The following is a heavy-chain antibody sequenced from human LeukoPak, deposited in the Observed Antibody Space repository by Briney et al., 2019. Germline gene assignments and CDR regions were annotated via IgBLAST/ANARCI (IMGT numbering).Heavy chain of an antibody. Sequence: ASVKVSCKASGYTSTSYGISWVRQAPGQGLEWMGWISAYNGNTNYAQKLQGRVTMTTDTSTSTAYMELRSLRSDDTAVYYCARVLVPTYYYYGMDVWGQGTTVTVSS. CDR2: ISAYNGNT. CDR1: GYTSTSYG. V-gene: IGHV1-18*01. D-gene: IGHD1-26*01. J-gene: IGHJ6*02. CDR3: ARVLVPTYYYYGMDV.